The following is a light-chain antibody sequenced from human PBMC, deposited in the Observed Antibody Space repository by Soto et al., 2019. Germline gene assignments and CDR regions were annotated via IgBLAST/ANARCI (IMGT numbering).Light chain of an antibody. CDR1: SSDVGGYNY. CDR3: SSYAGSNNPVI. J-gene: IGLJ2*01. CDR2: EVS. Sequence: QSALTQPPSASGSPGQSVTISCTGTSSDVGGYNYVSWYQQHPGKAPKFMIYEVSNRPSGVPDRFSGSKSGNTASLTVSGLQADDEADYYCSSYAGSNNPVIFGGGTKLTVL. V-gene: IGLV2-8*01.